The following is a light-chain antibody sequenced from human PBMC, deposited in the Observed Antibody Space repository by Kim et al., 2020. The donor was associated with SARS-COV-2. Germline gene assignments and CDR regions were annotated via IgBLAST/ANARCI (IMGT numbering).Light chain of an antibody. CDR1: SSDVGSYIL. J-gene: IGLJ2*01. Sequence: GQSLTISCTGTSSDVGSYILVSWYQQHPGKAPKLIFSEVNKRPSGVSNRFSGSKSGNTASLTISGLQAEDEANYYCCSYAGSSTAVFGGGTQLTVL. CDR3: CSYAGSSTAV. V-gene: IGLV2-23*02. CDR2: EVN.